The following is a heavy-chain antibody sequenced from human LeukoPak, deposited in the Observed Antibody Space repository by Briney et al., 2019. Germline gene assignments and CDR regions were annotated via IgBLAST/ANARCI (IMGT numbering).Heavy chain of an antibody. CDR3: AKDSSSGRYYYYGMDV. V-gene: IGHV3-9*01. D-gene: IGHD6-19*01. Sequence: GGSLRLSCAASGLTFDDYAMHWVRQAPGKGLEWVSGISWSSGSIGYADSVKGRFTISGDNAKNSLYLQMNSLRAEDTALYYCAKDSSSGRYYYYGMDVWGQGTTVTVSS. J-gene: IGHJ6*02. CDR2: ISWSSGSI. CDR1: GLTFDDYA.